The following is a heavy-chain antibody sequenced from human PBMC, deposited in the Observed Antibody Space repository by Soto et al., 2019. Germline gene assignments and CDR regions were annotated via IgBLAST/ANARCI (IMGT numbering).Heavy chain of an antibody. J-gene: IGHJ4*02. CDR3: ARDISRSGSYSFDY. Sequence: ASVKVSCKASGSTFTSYYLHWVRQAPGHGLEWMGIISPNGVSTSYSQDFQGRVTMTRGTSTTTVYMELSRLRSEDTAVYYCARDISRSGSYSFDYWGQGTLVTVSS. V-gene: IGHV1-46*01. CDR2: ISPNGVST. D-gene: IGHD1-26*01. CDR1: GSTFTSYY.